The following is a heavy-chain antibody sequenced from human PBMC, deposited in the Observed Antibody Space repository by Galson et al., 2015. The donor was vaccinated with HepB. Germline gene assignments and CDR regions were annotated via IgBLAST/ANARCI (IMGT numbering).Heavy chain of an antibody. CDR3: VPAVANGGY. CDR2: IRSKAYGGTT. Sequence: SLRLSCAASGFTFGDYAMSWVRQAPGKGLEWVGFIRSKAYGGTTEYAASVKGRFTISRDDSKSIAYLQMNSLKTEDTAVYYCVPAVANGGYWGQGTLVTVSS. CDR1: GFTFGDYA. D-gene: IGHD6-19*01. J-gene: IGHJ4*02. V-gene: IGHV3-49*04.